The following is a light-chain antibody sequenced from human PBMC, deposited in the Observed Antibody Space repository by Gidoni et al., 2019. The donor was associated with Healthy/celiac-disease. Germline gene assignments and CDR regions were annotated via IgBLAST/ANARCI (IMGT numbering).Light chain of an antibody. V-gene: IGLV3-25*02. J-gene: IGLJ2*01. CDR1: ALPKQD. CDR2: KDS. Sequence: SYQLTQPPSMSVPPRQTARITCSGDALPKQDAYWYQQRPGQATVLMIYKDSERPSGTPERFSGSSSGTTVTLTISGVQAEDEADYYCQSADSSGTPYVVFGGGTKLTVL. CDR3: QSADSSGTPYVV.